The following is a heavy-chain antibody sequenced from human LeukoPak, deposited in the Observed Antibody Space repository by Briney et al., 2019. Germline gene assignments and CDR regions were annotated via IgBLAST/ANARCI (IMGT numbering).Heavy chain of an antibody. CDR1: GFTFSSYA. CDR3: AKWSKRSCIAAAGTRIDY. V-gene: IGHV3-23*01. J-gene: IGHJ4*02. Sequence: GGSLRLSCAASGFTFSSYAMSWVRQAPGKGLEWVSAISGSGGSTHYADSVKGRFTISRDNSKNTLYLQMNSLRAEDTAVYYCAKWSKRSCIAAAGTRIDYWGQGTLVTVSS. CDR2: ISGSGGST. D-gene: IGHD6-13*01.